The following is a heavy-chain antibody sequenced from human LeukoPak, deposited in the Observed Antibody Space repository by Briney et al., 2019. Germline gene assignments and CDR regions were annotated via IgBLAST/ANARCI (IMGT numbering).Heavy chain of an antibody. D-gene: IGHD6-13*01. CDR2: ISSSGSTI. Sequence: GGSLRLSCAASGFTFSSYEMNWVRQAPGKGLEWVSYISSSGSTIYYADSVKGRFTISRDNAKNSLYLQMNSLRAEDTAVYYCARDFNRDRSSWYRIDNWFDPWGQGTLVTVPS. V-gene: IGHV3-48*03. J-gene: IGHJ5*02. CDR1: GFTFSSYE. CDR3: ARDFNRDRSSWYRIDNWFDP.